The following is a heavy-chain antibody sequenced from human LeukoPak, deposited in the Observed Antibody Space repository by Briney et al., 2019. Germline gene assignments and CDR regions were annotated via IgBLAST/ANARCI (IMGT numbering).Heavy chain of an antibody. CDR3: VRTPPNWGFDY. Sequence: ASVKVSCKASGYTFTGYYMHWVRQATGQGLEWMGWMSPNSGDTGYAQKFQGRVTMTSDSSISTAYMELSSLRSGDTAIYYCVRTPPNWGFDYWGQGTLVTVSS. V-gene: IGHV1-8*02. CDR1: GYTFTGYY. D-gene: IGHD7-27*01. J-gene: IGHJ4*02. CDR2: MSPNSGDT.